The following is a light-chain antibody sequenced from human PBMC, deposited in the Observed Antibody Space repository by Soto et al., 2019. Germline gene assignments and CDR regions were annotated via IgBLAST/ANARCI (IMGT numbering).Light chain of an antibody. CDR1: QGISSS. V-gene: IGKV1-13*02. J-gene: IGKJ5*01. CDR2: DAS. Sequence: LQLTQSPSSLSASVGDRVTITCRASQGISSSLAWYQQKPGKVPKLLIYDASSLESGVPSRFSGSGSGTDFTLSISSLQPEDFATYYCQQFNSFSISFGQGTRLEIK. CDR3: QQFNSFSIS.